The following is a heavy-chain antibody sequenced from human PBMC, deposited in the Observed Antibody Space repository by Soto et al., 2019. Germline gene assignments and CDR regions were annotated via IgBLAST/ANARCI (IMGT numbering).Heavy chain of an antibody. CDR3: ARDREYSSSWDGSYFDY. CDR1: GGTFSSYA. J-gene: IGHJ4*02. D-gene: IGHD6-13*01. V-gene: IGHV1-69*13. CDR2: IIPIFGTA. Sequence: GASVKVSCKASGGTFSSYAISWVRQAPGQGLEWMGGIIPIFGTANYAQKFQGRVTITADESTSTAYMELSSLRSEDTAVYYCARDREYSSSWDGSYFDYWGQGTLVTVSS.